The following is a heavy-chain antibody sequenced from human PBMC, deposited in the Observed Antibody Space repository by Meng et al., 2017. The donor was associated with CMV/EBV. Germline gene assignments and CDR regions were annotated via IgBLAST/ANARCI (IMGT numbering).Heavy chain of an antibody. J-gene: IGHJ3*02. V-gene: IGHV4-39*01. CDR2: IYYSGGT. CDR3: ARHRQQLILHAFDI. CDR1: GGSISSSSYY. D-gene: IGHD6-13*01. Sequence: GSLRLSCTVSGGSISSSSYYWGWIRQPPGKGLEWIGSIYYSGGTYYNPSLKSRVTISVDTSKNQFSLKLSSVTAADTAVYYCARHRQQLILHAFDIWGQGTMVTVSS.